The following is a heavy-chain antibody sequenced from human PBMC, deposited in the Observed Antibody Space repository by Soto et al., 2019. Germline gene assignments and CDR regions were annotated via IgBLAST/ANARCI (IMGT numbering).Heavy chain of an antibody. V-gene: IGHV3-23*01. CDR1: GFSFIDYA. CDR3: AKARHSGDFAGSYDS. CDR2: IGGRGGNA. Sequence: GGSLRLSCAASGFSFIDYAINWVRQVPGRGLEYVAGIGGRGGNAFYADSMKGRFSISRDNSKNTVYLHMHNLRVDDSAMYYCAKARHSGDFAGSYDSWGQGTLVTVS. D-gene: IGHD2-21*02. J-gene: IGHJ5*02.